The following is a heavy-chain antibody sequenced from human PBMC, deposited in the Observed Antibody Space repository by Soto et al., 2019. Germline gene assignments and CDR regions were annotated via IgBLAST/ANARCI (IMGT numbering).Heavy chain of an antibody. J-gene: IGHJ4*02. CDR2: IIPIFGTA. D-gene: IGHD2-2*01. V-gene: IGHV1-69*13. CDR3: AAFNHCSSTSCYDFGFFDY. Sequence: SVKVSCKASGGTFSSYAISWVRQAPGQGLEWMGGIIPIFGTANYAQKFQGRVTITADESTSTAYMELSSLRSEDTAVYYCAAFNHCSSTSCYDFGFFDYWGQGTLVTVSS. CDR1: GGTFSSYA.